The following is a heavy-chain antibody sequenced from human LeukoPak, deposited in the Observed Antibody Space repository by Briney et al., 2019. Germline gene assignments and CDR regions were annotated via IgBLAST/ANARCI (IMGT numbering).Heavy chain of an antibody. J-gene: IGHJ4*02. CDR3: AKDWAAAGTVLVY. V-gene: IGHV3-30*18. CDR2: ISYDGSNK. Sequence: PGRSLRLSCAASGFTFSSYGMHWVRQAPGKGLEWVAVISYDGSNKYYADSVKGRFTISRDNSKNTLYLQMNSLRAEDTAVYYCAKDWAAAGTVLVYWGQGTLVTVSS. CDR1: GFTFSSYG. D-gene: IGHD6-13*01.